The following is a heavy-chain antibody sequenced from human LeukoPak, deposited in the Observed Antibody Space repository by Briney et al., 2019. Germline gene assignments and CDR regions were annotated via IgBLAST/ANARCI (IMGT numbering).Heavy chain of an antibody. CDR2: ISTSSNYI. CDR1: GFTFSSYT. D-gene: IGHD1-26*01. V-gene: IGHV3-21*01. J-gene: IGHJ3*02. CDR3: ARDVGASAPDAFDI. Sequence: GGSLRLSCAASGFTFSSYTMNWVRQAPGKGLEWVSSISTSSNYIYYADSVKGRFTISRGNAKNSLYLQMNSLRVEDTDVYYCARDVGASAPDAFDIWGQGTMVTVSS.